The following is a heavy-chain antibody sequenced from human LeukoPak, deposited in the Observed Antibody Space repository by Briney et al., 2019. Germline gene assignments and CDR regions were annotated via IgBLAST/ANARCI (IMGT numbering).Heavy chain of an antibody. V-gene: IGHV3-30*03. CDR1: GFTFSRYG. Sequence: PGGSLRLSCAASGFTFSRYGIHWVRQAPGKGLEWVAVISYDGSSKYYADSVKGRFTISRDDSKNTLYLQMNSLRAEDTAVYYCARARSSYGYGDAFDIWGQGTMVTVSS. CDR2: ISYDGSSK. D-gene: IGHD5-18*01. J-gene: IGHJ3*02. CDR3: ARARSSYGYGDAFDI.